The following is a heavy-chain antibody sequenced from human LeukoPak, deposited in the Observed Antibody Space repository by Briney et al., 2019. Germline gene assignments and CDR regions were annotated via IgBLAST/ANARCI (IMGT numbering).Heavy chain of an antibody. D-gene: IGHD3-10*01. Sequence: SETLSLTCTVSGGSISSCSYYWGWIRQPPGKGLEWIGSIYYSGSTYYNPSLKSRVTISVDTSKNQFSLKLSSVTAADTAVYYCASFYGSGSYYPKPDYWGQGTLVTVSS. V-gene: IGHV4-39*01. CDR1: GGSISSCSYY. J-gene: IGHJ4*02. CDR3: ASFYGSGSYYPKPDY. CDR2: IYYSGST.